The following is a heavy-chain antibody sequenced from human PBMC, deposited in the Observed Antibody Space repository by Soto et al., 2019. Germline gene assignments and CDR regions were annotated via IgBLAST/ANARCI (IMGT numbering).Heavy chain of an antibody. CDR1: GFTSLNYF. J-gene: IGHJ4*02. D-gene: IGHD1-26*01. CDR2: INSDGSLT. V-gene: IGHV3-74*01. Sequence: EVQLVESGGGLVQPGGSLRLSCEASGFTSLNYFMHWVRQAPGKGLVWVSRINSDGSLTTYADSVKGRFTISRDNAKNTLYLQMHSLTAEDTPVYYCARAPEYPKSGGLDYWGRGTLVTVSS. CDR3: ARAPEYPKSGGLDY.